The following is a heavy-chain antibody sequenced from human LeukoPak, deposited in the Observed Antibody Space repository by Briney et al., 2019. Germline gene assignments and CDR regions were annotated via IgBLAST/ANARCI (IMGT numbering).Heavy chain of an antibody. CDR2: IYTSGNT. Sequence: SETLSLTCTVSGGSISSGSYYWSWIRQPAGKGLEWIGRIYTSGNTNYNPSLKSRVTISVDTSKNQFSLKLSSVTAADTAVYYCARITIFGVVGSFDPWGQGTLVTVSS. J-gene: IGHJ5*02. CDR1: GGSISSGSYY. D-gene: IGHD3-3*01. V-gene: IGHV4-61*02. CDR3: ARITIFGVVGSFDP.